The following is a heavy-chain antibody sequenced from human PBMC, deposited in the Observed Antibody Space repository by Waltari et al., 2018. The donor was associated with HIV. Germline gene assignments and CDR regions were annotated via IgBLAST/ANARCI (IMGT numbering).Heavy chain of an antibody. CDR1: GGSFSTSW. J-gene: IGHJ4*02. V-gene: IGHV4-34*02. D-gene: IGHD6-19*01. Sequence: QVQLQQWGAGLLKPSETLSLTCAVYGGSFSTSWWTWIRQTPGKGLEWVGEINHSGTTDYNPSLRSRLTMSIDTSKNQFSLKLSSVTAADAGFYYCARHRFVRGNSAWYFLYWGQGTHVTVSS. CDR3: ARHRFVRGNSAWYFLY. CDR2: INHSGTT.